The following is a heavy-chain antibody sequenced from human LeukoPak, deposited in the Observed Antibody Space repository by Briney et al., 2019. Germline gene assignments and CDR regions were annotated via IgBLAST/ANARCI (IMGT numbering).Heavy chain of an antibody. Sequence: PGRSLRLSCAASGFTFDDYAMHWVRQAPGKGLEWDSGISWNSGSIGYADSVKGRFTISRDNAKNSLYLQMNSLRAEDTALYYCAKGYGSGSSHFDYWGQGTLVTVSS. CDR1: GFTFDDYA. J-gene: IGHJ4*02. D-gene: IGHD3-10*01. CDR3: AKGYGSGSSHFDY. CDR2: ISWNSGSI. V-gene: IGHV3-9*01.